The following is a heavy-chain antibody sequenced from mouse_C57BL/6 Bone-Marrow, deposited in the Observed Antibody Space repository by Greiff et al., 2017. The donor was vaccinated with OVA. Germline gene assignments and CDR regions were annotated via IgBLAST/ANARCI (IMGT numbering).Heavy chain of an antibody. D-gene: IGHD2-12*01. J-gene: IGHJ3*01. CDR3: ARVLLYLAWFAY. CDR2: ISDGGSYT. CDR1: GFTFSSYA. Sequence: EVKLEESGGGLVKPGGSLKLSCAASGFTFSSYAMSWVRQTPEKRLEWVATISDGGSYTYYPDNVKGRFTISRDNAKNNLYLQMSHLKSEDTAMYYCARVLLYLAWFAYWGQGTLVTVSA. V-gene: IGHV5-4*03.